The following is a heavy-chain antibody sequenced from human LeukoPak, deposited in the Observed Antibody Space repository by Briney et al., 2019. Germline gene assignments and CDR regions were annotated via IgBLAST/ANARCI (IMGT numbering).Heavy chain of an antibody. V-gene: IGHV1-2*07. CDR2: INSNSGGT. J-gene: IGHJ4*02. CDR1: GYSVTAYC. D-gene: IGHD1-1*01. CDR3: AREPGTATGY. Sequence: ASVRPSCKGSGYSVTAYCIHWGRQAPGQGLELMGWINSNSGGTKCAPRFQGRVTLTRNTSLSTVYMEMSDLTSDDTAIYYCAREPGTATGYWGQGTLVAISS.